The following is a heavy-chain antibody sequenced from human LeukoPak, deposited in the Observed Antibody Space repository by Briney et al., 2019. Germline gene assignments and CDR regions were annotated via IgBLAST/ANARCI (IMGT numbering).Heavy chain of an antibody. V-gene: IGHV3-7*05. D-gene: IGHD3-9*01. J-gene: IGHJ1*01. CDR2: IKQDGSEK. CDR3: ATSRTLDH. Sequence: TGGPLRLSCAAEGFHFSSYWMNWVRQAPGQGLEWVATIKQDGSEKYYVDSLKGRFTISRDNAKNSLYLQMNNLRAEDTAVYYCATSRTLDHWGQGTLVIVSS. CDR1: GFHFSSYW.